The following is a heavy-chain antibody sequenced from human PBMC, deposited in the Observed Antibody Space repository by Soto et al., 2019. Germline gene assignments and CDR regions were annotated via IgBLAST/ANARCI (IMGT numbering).Heavy chain of an antibody. CDR1: GGSISSGDYY. V-gene: IGHV4-30-4*01. CDR2: IYYSGST. Sequence: PSETLSLTCTVSGGSISSGDYYWSWIRQPPGKGLEWIGYIYYSGSTYYNPSLKSRVTISVDTSKNQFSLKLSSVTAADTAVYYCARDKGDVVTDYWGQGTLVTVSS. J-gene: IGHJ4*02. CDR3: ARDKGDVVTDY. D-gene: IGHD2-15*01.